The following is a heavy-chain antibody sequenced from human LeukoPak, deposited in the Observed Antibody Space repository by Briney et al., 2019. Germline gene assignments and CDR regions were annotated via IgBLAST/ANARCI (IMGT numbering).Heavy chain of an antibody. CDR1: GFTVGNNY. CDR2: IDRDGSRK. J-gene: IGHJ4*02. Sequence: PGGSLRLSCAASGFTVGNNYMSWVRQAPGKGLEWVTNIDRDGSRKYYVDSVKGRFTISRDNAKDSLYLQMNSLRAEDTAVYYCVAPTYWGRGVLVTVSS. CDR3: VAPTY. V-gene: IGHV3-7*05.